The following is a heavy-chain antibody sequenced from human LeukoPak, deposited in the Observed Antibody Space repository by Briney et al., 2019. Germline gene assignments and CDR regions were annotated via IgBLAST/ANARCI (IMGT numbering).Heavy chain of an antibody. CDR3: ARVTGYMIEDYFDY. CDR2: MYYSGST. CDR1: GGSVSSYY. J-gene: IGHJ4*02. Sequence: PSETLSLTCTVSGGSVSSYYWSWIRQPPGKGLEWIGYMYYSGSTNYSPSLKSRVTISVDTSKNQFSLKLRSVTAADTAVYYCARVTGYMIEDYFDYWGQGILVTVSS. D-gene: IGHD3-9*01. V-gene: IGHV4-59*02.